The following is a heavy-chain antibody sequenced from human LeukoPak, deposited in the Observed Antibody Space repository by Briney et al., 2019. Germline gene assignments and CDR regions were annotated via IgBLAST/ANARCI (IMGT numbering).Heavy chain of an antibody. CDR2: IGGSSVNI. J-gene: IGHJ4*02. Sequence: GGSLRLSCAASGFTFSNYAMSWVRRAPGKGLEWVSLIGGSSVNIYYADSVKGRFTISRDNSKNTLYLQMNSLRGDDTAVYYGTRGSTSTWYDYWGQGIQVTVSS. CDR1: GFTFSNYA. V-gene: IGHV3-23*01. CDR3: TRGSTSTWYDY. D-gene: IGHD6-13*01.